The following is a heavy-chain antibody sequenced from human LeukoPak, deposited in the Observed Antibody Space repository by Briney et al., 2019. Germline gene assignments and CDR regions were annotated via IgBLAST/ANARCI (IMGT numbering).Heavy chain of an antibody. D-gene: IGHD5/OR15-5a*01. J-gene: IGHJ4*02. CDR3: AKWVVSAY. Sequence: PGGSLRLSCAASGFTFSSYEMNWVRQAPGKGLEWVSYISSSGSTIYYADSVKGRLTISRDNSKNTLYLQMNSLRAEDTAVYYCAKWVVSAYWGQGTLVTVSS. V-gene: IGHV3-48*03. CDR2: ISSSGSTI. CDR1: GFTFSSYE.